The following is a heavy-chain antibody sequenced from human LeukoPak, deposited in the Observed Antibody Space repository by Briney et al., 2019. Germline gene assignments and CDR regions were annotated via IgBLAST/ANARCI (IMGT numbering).Heavy chain of an antibody. D-gene: IGHD3-22*01. CDR3: ARGRSSGPYFFDY. J-gene: IGHJ4*02. CDR2: ISGSGGST. Sequence: PGGSLRLSCAASGFTFSSYAMTWVRQAPGKGLEWVSGISGSGGSTYYADSVKGRFTISRDNSKNTLYLQMNSLRADDTAVYYCARGRSSGPYFFDYWGQGTLVTVSS. CDR1: GFTFSSYA. V-gene: IGHV3-23*01.